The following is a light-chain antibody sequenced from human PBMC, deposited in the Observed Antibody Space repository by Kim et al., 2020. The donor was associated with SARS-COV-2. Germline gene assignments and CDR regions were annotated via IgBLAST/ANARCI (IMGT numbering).Light chain of an antibody. CDR2: GAS. J-gene: IGKJ4*01. CDR3: QQYHSWPPIT. V-gene: IGKV3-15*01. Sequence: CPRPTSSLSCRGSQNINILLASYPLRPHQAPRLLMYGASTRATGVPTRFRGSGSGTEFTLTINGLQSEDFATYYCQQYHSWPPITFGGGTKVDIK. CDR1: QNINIL.